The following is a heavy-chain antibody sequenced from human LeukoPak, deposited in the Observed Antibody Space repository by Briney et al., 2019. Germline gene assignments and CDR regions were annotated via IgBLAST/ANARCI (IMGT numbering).Heavy chain of an antibody. D-gene: IGHD3-3*01. CDR1: GGSFSGYY. V-gene: IGHV4-34*01. CDR3: ARYSVAYDFWSGYYTTSGFDY. J-gene: IGHJ4*02. Sequence: SETLSLTCAVYGGSFSGYYWSWIRQPPGKGLEWIGEINHSGSTNYNPSLKSRVTISVDTSKNQFSLKLSSVTAADTAVYYCARYSVAYDFWSGYYTTSGFDYWGQGTLVTVSS. CDR2: INHSGST.